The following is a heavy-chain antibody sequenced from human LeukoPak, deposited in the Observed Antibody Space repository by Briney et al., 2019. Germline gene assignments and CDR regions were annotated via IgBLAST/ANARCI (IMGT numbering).Heavy chain of an antibody. D-gene: IGHD2/OR15-2a*01. J-gene: IGHJ4*02. Sequence: GGSLRLSCAASGFTFGSYWMMWVRQAPGKGLQWVANIKQDGNEKYYVDSVKGRFTISRYNAKNSLYLQLNSLRAEDTAMYYCARDRSTTRAADYWGQGTLVTVSS. CDR3: ARDRSTTRAADY. CDR1: GFTFGSYW. CDR2: IKQDGNEK. V-gene: IGHV3-7*01.